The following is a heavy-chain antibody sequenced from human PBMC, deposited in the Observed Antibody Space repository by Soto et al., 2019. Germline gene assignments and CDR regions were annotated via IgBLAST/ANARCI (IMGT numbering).Heavy chain of an antibody. D-gene: IGHD6-19*01. CDR2: IRSKANSYAT. CDR1: GFTFSGSA. CDR3: TRPGGGSSGWYRGDY. V-gene: IGHV3-73*01. Sequence: SLRLSCAASGFTFSGSAMHWVRQASGKGLEWVGRIRSKANSYATAYAASVKGRFTISRDDSKNTAYLQMNSLKTEDTAVYYCTRPGGGSSGWYRGDYWGQGTLVTVSS. J-gene: IGHJ4*02.